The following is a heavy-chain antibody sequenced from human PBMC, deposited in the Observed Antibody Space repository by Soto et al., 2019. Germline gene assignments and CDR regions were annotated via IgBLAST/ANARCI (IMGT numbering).Heavy chain of an antibody. V-gene: IGHV4-34*01. Sequence: PSETLSHTDGVDEGTFIGYGGSWIRKIPGNGLEWIGEVNHSGSTNYNPSLKSRVTISVDTSKNQFSLKLSSVTAADTAVYYCASIMGARPYYYYYGMDVWGQGTSVTVSS. CDR1: EGTFIGYG. J-gene: IGHJ6*02. D-gene: IGHD6-6*01. CDR3: ASIMGARPYYYYYGMDV. CDR2: VNHSGST.